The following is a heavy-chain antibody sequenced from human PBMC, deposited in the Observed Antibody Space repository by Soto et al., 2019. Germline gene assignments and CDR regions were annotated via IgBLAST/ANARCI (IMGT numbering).Heavy chain of an antibody. CDR2: IKSKTDGGTT. D-gene: IGHD3-22*01. CDR1: GFNFSYTW. J-gene: IGHJ4*02. CDR3: ATRGYYDSSGYYYY. Sequence: GGSLRLSCAASGFNFSYTWMTWVRQAPGKGLEWVGRIKSKTDGGTTDYAAPVKGRFTISRDDSKNTLYLQVNSLKTEDTAVYYCATRGYYDSSGYYYYWGQGTLVTVSS. V-gene: IGHV3-15*01.